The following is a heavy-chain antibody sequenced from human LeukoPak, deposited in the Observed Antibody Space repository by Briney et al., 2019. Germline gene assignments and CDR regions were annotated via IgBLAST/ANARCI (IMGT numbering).Heavy chain of an antibody. Sequence: GSLRLSCAASGFTFSSYEMNWVRQAPGKGLEWVSYISSSGSTIYYADSVKGRFTISRDNAKNSLYLQMNSLRAEDTAVYYCARAIFFKEGTYYDFWSGQLNWFDPWGQGTLVTVSS. V-gene: IGHV3-48*03. CDR2: ISSSGSTI. CDR1: GFTFSSYE. J-gene: IGHJ5*02. CDR3: ARAIFFKEGTYYDFWSGQLNWFDP. D-gene: IGHD3-3*01.